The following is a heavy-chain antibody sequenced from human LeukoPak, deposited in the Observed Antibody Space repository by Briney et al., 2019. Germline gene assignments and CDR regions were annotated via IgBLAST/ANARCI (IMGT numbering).Heavy chain of an antibody. D-gene: IGHD3-16*01. CDR1: GFTVSNNY. CDR3: AAQGVFSHGGY. CDR2: IYSGGST. Sequence: PGGSLRLSCAASGFTVSNNYMSWVLQAPGKGLEWVSVIYSGGSTYYTDSVKGRFTISRDTSKNTLYLQMNSLRAEDTAVYYCAAQGVFSHGGYWGQGTLVTVSS. J-gene: IGHJ4*02. V-gene: IGHV3-53*01.